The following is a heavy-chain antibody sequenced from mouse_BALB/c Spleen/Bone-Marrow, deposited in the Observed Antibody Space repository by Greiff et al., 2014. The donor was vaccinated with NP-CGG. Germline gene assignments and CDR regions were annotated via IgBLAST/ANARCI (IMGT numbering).Heavy chain of an antibody. CDR1: GYTFTSYY. J-gene: IGHJ4*01. V-gene: IGHV1S81*02. D-gene: IGHD2-4*01. CDR3: TRSRYDYDNAMDC. CDR2: INPSNGGT. Sequence: VQLQQSGAELVKPGASVKLSCKASGYTFTSYYMYWVKQRPGQGLEWIGEINPSNGGTNFNEKFKSKATLTVDKSSSTAHMQLSSLTSEYSAVYCCTRSRYDYDNAMDCWGQGTSVTVSS.